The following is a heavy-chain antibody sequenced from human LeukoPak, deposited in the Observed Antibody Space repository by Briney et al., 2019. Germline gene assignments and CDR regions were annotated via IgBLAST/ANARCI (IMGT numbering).Heavy chain of an antibody. Sequence: SETLSLTCAVYGGSFSGYYWSWIRQPPGKGLEWIGEINHSGSTNYNPSLKSRVTISVDTSKNQFSLKLSSVTAADTAVYYCARGFLLLWLGELFKKSNWFDPWGQGTLVTVSS. CDR1: GGSFSGYY. D-gene: IGHD3-10*01. V-gene: IGHV4-34*01. CDR2: INHSGST. J-gene: IGHJ5*02. CDR3: ARGFLLLWLGELFKKSNWFDP.